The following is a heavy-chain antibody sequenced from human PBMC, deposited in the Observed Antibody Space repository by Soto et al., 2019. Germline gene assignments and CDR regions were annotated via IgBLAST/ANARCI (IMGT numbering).Heavy chain of an antibody. CDR2: INTDGSWT. Sequence: EVQLVESGGGLVQPGGSLRLSCEASGFTFNNYWVHWVRQPPGKGLVWVSRINTDGSWTNYEDSVKGRFTMSRDNAKNTLYLQMNSLRDEDTALYYCARAPDCGGGSCYSGHRYYCMVVWGQGATVTVSS. D-gene: IGHD2-15*01. CDR1: GFTFNNYW. CDR3: ARAPDCGGGSCYSGHRYYCMVV. J-gene: IGHJ6*01. V-gene: IGHV3-74*01.